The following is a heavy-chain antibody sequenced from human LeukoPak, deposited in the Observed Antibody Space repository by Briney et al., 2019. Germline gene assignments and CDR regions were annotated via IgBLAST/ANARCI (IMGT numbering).Heavy chain of an antibody. D-gene: IGHD2-15*01. Sequence: KPSGTLSLPFTVSGGSISSYYLGWFPQPPGKGRGGIGYIYYSGSTNSNPSLKSRVTISVDTSKHQFSLKLSSVTAADTAVYYCARCKVEGGSCYNWFDPWGQGTLVTVSS. V-gene: IGHV4-59*01. CDR2: IYYSGST. J-gene: IGHJ5*02. CDR1: GGSISSYY. CDR3: ARCKVEGGSCYNWFDP.